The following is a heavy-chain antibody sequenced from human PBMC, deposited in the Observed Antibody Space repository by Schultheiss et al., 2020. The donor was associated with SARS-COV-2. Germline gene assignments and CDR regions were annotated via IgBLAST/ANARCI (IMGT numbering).Heavy chain of an antibody. J-gene: IGHJ5*02. D-gene: IGHD6-13*01. CDR3: ARVGYSSWYRGWFDP. V-gene: IGHV4-38-2*01. Sequence: SETLSLTCAVSGYSISSGYYWGWIRQPPGKGLEWIGSIYHSGSTYYNPSLKSRVTISVDTSKNQFSLKLSSVTAADTAVYYRARVGYSSWYRGWFDPWGQGTLVTVSS. CDR2: IYHSGST. CDR1: GYSISSGYY.